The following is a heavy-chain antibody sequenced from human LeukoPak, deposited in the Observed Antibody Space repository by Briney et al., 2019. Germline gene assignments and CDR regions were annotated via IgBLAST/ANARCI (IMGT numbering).Heavy chain of an antibody. J-gene: IGHJ5*02. Sequence: GGSLRLSCAASGFTFSDYYMSWIRQAPGKGLEWVSYISSSDDTTYYADSVKGRFAISRDNAKNSLYLQMNSLRAEDTAVYYCARDLGSGGWFDPWGQGTLVTVSS. D-gene: IGHD3-10*01. V-gene: IGHV3-11*04. CDR2: ISSSDDTT. CDR1: GFTFSDYY. CDR3: ARDLGSGGWFDP.